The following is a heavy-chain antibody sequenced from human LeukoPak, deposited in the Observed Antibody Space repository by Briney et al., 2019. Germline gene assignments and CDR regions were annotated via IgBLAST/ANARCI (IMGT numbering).Heavy chain of an antibody. CDR3: ARDLIVGPFDWFDP. J-gene: IGHJ5*02. Sequence: GGSLRLSCAASGFTYSSCWMSWVRQAPGKGLEWVANIKQDGSEKYYVDSVKGRFTISRDNAKNSLYLQMNSLRAEDTAVYYCARDLIVGPFDWFDPWGQGTLVTVSS. V-gene: IGHV3-7*01. CDR1: GFTYSSCW. D-gene: IGHD2-15*01. CDR2: IKQDGSEK.